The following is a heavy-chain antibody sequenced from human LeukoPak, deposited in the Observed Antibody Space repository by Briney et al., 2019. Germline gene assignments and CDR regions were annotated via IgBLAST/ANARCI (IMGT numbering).Heavy chain of an antibody. CDR3: ARSSVGYSSGWVPVWFDP. CDR2: IYYSGST. J-gene: IGHJ5*02. V-gene: IGHV4-39*07. Sequence: SETLSLTCTVSGGSISSSAYHWGWIRQPPGKGLEWIGSIYYSGSTYYNPSLKSRVTISVDTSKNQFSLKLSSVTAADTAVYYCARSSVGYSSGWVPVWFDPWGQGTLVTVSS. D-gene: IGHD6-19*01. CDR1: GGSISSSAYH.